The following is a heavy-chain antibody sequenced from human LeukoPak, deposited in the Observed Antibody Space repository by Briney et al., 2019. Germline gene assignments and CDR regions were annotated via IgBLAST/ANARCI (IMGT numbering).Heavy chain of an antibody. CDR1: VGSISSYY. Sequence: SETLSLTCTVSVGSISSYYWSWIRQPPGKGLEWVGYIYYSGSTNCNPAVKSRVTIAVDNSKNHFSLKLGSVTAADTAVVYLAGKLPYFDWFQDWGQGTLVTVSS. CDR2: IYYSGST. J-gene: IGHJ5*02. CDR3: AGKLPYFDWFQD. D-gene: IGHD3-9*01. V-gene: IGHV4-59*01.